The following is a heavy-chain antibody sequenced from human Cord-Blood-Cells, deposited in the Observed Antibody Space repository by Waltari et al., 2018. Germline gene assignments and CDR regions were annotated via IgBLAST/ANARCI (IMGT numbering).Heavy chain of an antibody. CDR1: GYTLTDLS. V-gene: IGHV1-24*01. CDR3: ATITLWELSLMGAFDI. CDR2: FDPEDGET. D-gene: IGHD1-26*01. Sequence: QVQLVQSGAEVKKPGASVKVSCKVSGYTLTDLSMHWVRQAPGKGLEWMGGFDPEDGETIYAQKFQGRVTMTEDTSTDIAYMELSSLRSEDTAVYYCATITLWELSLMGAFDIWGQGTMVTVSS. J-gene: IGHJ3*02.